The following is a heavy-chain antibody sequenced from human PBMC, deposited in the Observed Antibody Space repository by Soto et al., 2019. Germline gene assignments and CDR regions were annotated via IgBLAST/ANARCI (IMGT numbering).Heavy chain of an antibody. Sequence: QVELVQSGAAVKKPGSSVKVSCQASADTFRNYAISWVRQAPGQGLEWMGGIIPIFGTATYAQKFQGRVTTTADTSANTVYVELSSLRSEDTAVYYCASTKYDSSAYYYWYLGLWGRGTLVTVSS. CDR2: IIPIFGTA. CDR3: ASTKYDSSAYYYWYLGL. V-gene: IGHV1-69*06. D-gene: IGHD3-22*01. J-gene: IGHJ2*01. CDR1: ADTFRNYA.